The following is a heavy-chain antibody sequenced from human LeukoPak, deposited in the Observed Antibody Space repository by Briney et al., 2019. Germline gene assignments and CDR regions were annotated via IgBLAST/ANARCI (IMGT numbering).Heavy chain of an antibody. Sequence: PVGSLRLSCAASGFTFITYWMHWVRQAPGKGLVGVSRINSDGSSINYADSVKGRFTIPRDNAENTLYLQMNRLRAEDTAVYYCATQPGSDYWPQGTLVPVSS. J-gene: IGHJ4*02. D-gene: IGHD3-10*01. CDR1: GFTFITYW. V-gene: IGHV3-74*01. CDR3: ATQPGSDY. CDR2: INSDGSSI.